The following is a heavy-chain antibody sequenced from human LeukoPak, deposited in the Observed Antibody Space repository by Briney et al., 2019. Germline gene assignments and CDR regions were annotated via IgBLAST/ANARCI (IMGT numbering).Heavy chain of an antibody. J-gene: IGHJ5*02. CDR1: GFTFSTYA. CDR2: ISGNGGIT. V-gene: IGHV3-23*01. Sequence: PGGSLRLSCAASGFTFSTYAMSWVRQAPGKGLEWVSGISGNGGITYYADSVKGRFTISRDNSVNTLYLQMNSLRAEDTAVYYCATFSYAGNAGGSVGPWGQGTLVTVSS. D-gene: IGHD4-23*01. CDR3: ATFSYAGNAGGSVGP.